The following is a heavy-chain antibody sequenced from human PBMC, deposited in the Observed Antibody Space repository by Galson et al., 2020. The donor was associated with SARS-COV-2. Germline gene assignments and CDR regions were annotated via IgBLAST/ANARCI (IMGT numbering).Heavy chain of an antibody. CDR3: AKDRVGATTGYFDY. D-gene: IGHD1-26*01. Sequence: GGSLRLSCAASGFTFDDYAMHWVRQAPGKGLEWVSGISWNSGSIGYADSVKGRFTISRDNAKNSLYLQMNSLRAEDTALYYCAKDRVGATTGYFDYWGQGTLVTVSS. V-gene: IGHV3-9*01. J-gene: IGHJ4*02. CDR1: GFTFDDYA. CDR2: ISWNSGSI.